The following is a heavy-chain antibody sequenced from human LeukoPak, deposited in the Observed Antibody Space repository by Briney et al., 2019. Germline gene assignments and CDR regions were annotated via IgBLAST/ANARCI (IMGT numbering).Heavy chain of an antibody. J-gene: IGHJ6*03. Sequence: GASVKVSCKASGYTFTGYYMHWVRQAPGQGLEWMGWINPNSGGTNYAQKFQGRVTMTRDTSISTAYMELSRLRSDDTAVYYCARDPRSYGRPYYYYYYMDVWGKGTTVTVSS. D-gene: IGHD5-18*01. CDR3: ARDPRSYGRPYYYYYYMDV. V-gene: IGHV1-2*02. CDR1: GYTFTGYY. CDR2: INPNSGGT.